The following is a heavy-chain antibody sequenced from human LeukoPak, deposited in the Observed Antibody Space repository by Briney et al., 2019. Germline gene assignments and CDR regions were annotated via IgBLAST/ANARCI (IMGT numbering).Heavy chain of an antibody. CDR1: GYTVTSYG. CDR3: ARGGLAYCGGDCYSGWFDP. V-gene: IGHV1-18*01. J-gene: IGHJ5*02. CDR2: ISAYNGNT. Sequence: GASVKVSCKASGYTVTSYGISWVRQAPGQGLEWMGWISAYNGNTNYAQKLQGRVTMTTDTSTSTAYMELRSLRSDDTAVYYCARGGLAYCGGDCYSGWFDPWGQGTLVTVSS. D-gene: IGHD2-21*02.